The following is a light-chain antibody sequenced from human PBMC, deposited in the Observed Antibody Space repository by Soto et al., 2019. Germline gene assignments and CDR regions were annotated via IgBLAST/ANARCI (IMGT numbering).Light chain of an antibody. V-gene: IGLV2-8*01. CDR2: EVT. CDR3: SSYGGDNNWGV. J-gene: IGLJ2*01. Sequence: QSALTQPPSASGSPGQSVTISCTGTSSDVGGYNYVSWYQQQSGKTPKLIIYEVTKRPSGVPDRLSGSKSGNTASLTVSGLQAEDEADYYCSSYGGDNNWGVFGGGTKLTVL. CDR1: SSDVGGYNY.